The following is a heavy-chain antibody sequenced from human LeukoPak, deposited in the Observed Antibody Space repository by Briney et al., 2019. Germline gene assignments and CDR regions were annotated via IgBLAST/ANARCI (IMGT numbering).Heavy chain of an antibody. J-gene: IGHJ3*02. CDR3: ARDLPTNYLHAFDI. Sequence: ASVKVSCKASGGTFSSYAISWVRQAPGQGLEWMGIINPSGGSTSYAQKFQGRVTMTRDMSTSTVYMELSSLRSEDTAVYYCARDLPTNYLHAFDIWGQGTMVTVSS. CDR2: INPSGGST. D-gene: IGHD1-1*01. V-gene: IGHV1-46*01. CDR1: GGTFSSYA.